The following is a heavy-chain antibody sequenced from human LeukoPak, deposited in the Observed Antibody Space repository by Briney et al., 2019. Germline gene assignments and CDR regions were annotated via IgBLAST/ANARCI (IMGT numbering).Heavy chain of an antibody. CDR1: GFTFSSYS. CDR3: ARLRRIAARPSHFDY. D-gene: IGHD6-6*01. V-gene: IGHV3-48*01. Sequence: PGGSLRLSCAASGFTFSSYSMNWVRQAPGKGLEWVSYISSSSSTIYYADSVKGRFTISRDNAKNSLYLQMNSLRAEDTAVYYCARLRRIAARPSHFDYWGQGTLVTVSS. J-gene: IGHJ4*02. CDR2: ISSSSSTI.